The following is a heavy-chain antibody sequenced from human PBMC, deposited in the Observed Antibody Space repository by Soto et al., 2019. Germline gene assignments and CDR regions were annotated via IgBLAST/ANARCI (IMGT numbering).Heavy chain of an antibody. Sequence: HPGGSLRLSCQASGFNFDNYGMHWVRHAPGKGLEWVAVITYDGSNKYYADSVKGRFTISRDNSKNTLSLHLNTLKPEDTAVYHCAKDRVGGTFYTPLGFWGQGTLVTVSS. J-gene: IGHJ4*02. CDR2: ITYDGSNK. CDR3: AKDRVGGTFYTPLGF. CDR1: GFNFDNYG. V-gene: IGHV3-30*18. D-gene: IGHD1-7*01.